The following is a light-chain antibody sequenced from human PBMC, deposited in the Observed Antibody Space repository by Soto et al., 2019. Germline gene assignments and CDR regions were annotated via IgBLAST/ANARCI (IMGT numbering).Light chain of an antibody. V-gene: IGLV2-23*02. J-gene: IGLJ2*01. CDR1: SSDVGSYNL. CDR3: CSYAGSRTHVL. Sequence: QSVLTQPPSVSGAPGQRVTISCIGTSSDVGSYNLVSWYQQHPGKAPKVLIYEVSERPSGVSNRFSGSKSGNTASLTISGLQAEDEAEYYCCSYAGSRTHVLFGGGTKLTVL. CDR2: EVS.